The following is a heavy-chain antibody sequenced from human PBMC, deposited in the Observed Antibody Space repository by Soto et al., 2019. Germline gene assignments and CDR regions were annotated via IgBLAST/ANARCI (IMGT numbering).Heavy chain of an antibody. CDR3: AKDESNSNPLYYFDY. D-gene: IGHD4-4*01. Sequence: LRLSCAASGFTFSIYAMTWVRQAPGKGLEWVSSLSASSDNTYHADSVKGRFTISRDNSKNTLYLQMNSLRAEDTAVYYCAKDESNSNPLYYFDYWGQGTLVTVSS. V-gene: IGHV3-23*01. J-gene: IGHJ4*02. CDR2: LSASSDNT. CDR1: GFTFSIYA.